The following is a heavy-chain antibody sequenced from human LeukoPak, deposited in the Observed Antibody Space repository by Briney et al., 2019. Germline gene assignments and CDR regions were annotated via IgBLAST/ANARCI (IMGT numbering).Heavy chain of an antibody. V-gene: IGHV3-23*01. CDR1: GFPFSSFA. Sequence: GGSLRLSCAASGFPFSSFAMSWVRQAPGKGLEWVSSISGGGDNTYFADSVKGRFTISRDNSKNTLFLQMVSLRAEDTAVYYCAKSEGDLLGNYYMDVWGKGTTVTVSS. CDR2: ISGGGDNT. CDR3: AKSEGDLLGNYYMDV. J-gene: IGHJ6*03.